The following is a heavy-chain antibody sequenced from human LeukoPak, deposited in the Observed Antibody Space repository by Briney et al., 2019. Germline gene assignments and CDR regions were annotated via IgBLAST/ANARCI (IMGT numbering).Heavy chain of an antibody. V-gene: IGHV1-2*02. CDR1: PYTFTDYY. J-gene: IGHJ4*02. Sequence: ASVKVSCKASPYTFTDYYMLGVQQPPGRELEWMEWINPTSGDQNFAHNFQGRVNMIRDPFIRTAYLEVRRLRPDDTAGFLLSEGGAQRWRECVNWREGTLVSVSS. CDR3: SEGGAQRWRECVN. CDR2: INPTSGDQ. D-gene: IGHD6-25*01.